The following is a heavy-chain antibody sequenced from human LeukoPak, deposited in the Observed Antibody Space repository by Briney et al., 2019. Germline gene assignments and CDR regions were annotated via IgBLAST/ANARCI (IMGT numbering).Heavy chain of an antibody. CDR2: INHSGST. D-gene: IGHD4-17*01. Sequence: SETLSLTCAVYGGSFSGYCWSWIRQPPGKGLEWIGEINHSGSTNYNPSLKSRVTISVDTSKNQFSLKLSSVTAADTAVYYCARGVPDYGDYGSNWFDPWGQGTLVTVSS. J-gene: IGHJ5*02. CDR1: GGSFSGYC. CDR3: ARGVPDYGDYGSNWFDP. V-gene: IGHV4-34*01.